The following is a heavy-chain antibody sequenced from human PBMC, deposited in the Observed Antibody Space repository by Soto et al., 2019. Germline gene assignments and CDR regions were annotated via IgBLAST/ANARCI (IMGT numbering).Heavy chain of an antibody. CDR2: IIPIFGTA. J-gene: IGHJ6*02. D-gene: IGHD5-12*01. V-gene: IGHV1-69*12. CDR3: ASRRGFSGYEGYYGMDV. CDR1: GGTFSSYA. Sequence: QVQLVQSGAEVKKPGSSVKVSCKASGGTFSSYAISWVRQAPGQGLEWMGGIIPIFGTANYAQKFQGRVTITADESTSTAYMELSSLRSEDTAVYYCASRRGFSGYEGYYGMDVWGQGTTVTVSS.